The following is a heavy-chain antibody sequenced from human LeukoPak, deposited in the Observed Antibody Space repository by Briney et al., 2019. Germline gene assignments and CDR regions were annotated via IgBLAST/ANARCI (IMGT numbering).Heavy chain of an antibody. CDR1: GFTFNSYW. J-gene: IGHJ4*02. Sequence: AGSLRLSCAASGFTFNSYWMHWVRQAPGKGLVWVSHINGDGSRTAYADSVKGRFTTSRDNAKNTLYLQVNSLRDEDTAVYYCARSTYSGSYLVSWGQGTLVTVSS. CDR3: ARSTYSGSYLVS. CDR2: INGDGSRT. V-gene: IGHV3-74*01. D-gene: IGHD1-26*01.